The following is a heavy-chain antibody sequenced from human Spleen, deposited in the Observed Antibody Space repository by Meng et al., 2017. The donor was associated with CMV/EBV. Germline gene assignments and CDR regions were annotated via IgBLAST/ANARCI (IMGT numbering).Heavy chain of an antibody. V-gene: IGHV3-9*01. J-gene: IGHJ4*02. CDR1: GFTFDDYA. D-gene: IGHD3-22*01. CDR2: IRWNSGSI. CDR3: AKGVSDSRRMTKEPKFDY. Sequence: GGSLRLSCVASGFTFDDYAMHWVRQAPGKGLEWVSGIRWNSGSIAYGDSVKGRITISRDNAKNSLYLQMNSLRAEDTALYYCAKGVSDSRRMTKEPKFDYWGQGTLVTVSS.